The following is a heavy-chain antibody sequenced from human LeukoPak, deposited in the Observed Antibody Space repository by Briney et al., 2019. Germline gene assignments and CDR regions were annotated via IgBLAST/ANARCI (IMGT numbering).Heavy chain of an antibody. CDR3: ARTPSSIWGFDS. CDR1: GFSLGIGGMC. V-gene: IGHV2-70*11. Sequence: SGPALVKPTQTLTLTCAFSGFSLGIGGMCVSWIRQPPGKALEWLARIDWHGDITYSTSLRTRLTISKDSSKNQVVLTMTNMDPVDTATYYCARTPSSIWGFDSWGQGILVTVS. D-gene: IGHD6-13*01. CDR2: IDWHGDI. J-gene: IGHJ4*02.